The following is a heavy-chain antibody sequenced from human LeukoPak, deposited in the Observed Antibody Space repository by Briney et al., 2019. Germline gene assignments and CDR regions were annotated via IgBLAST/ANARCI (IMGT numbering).Heavy chain of an antibody. V-gene: IGHV4-59*01. CDR1: GGSIISYY. Sequence: SETLSLTCTVSGGSIISYYWTWIRQPPGKGLEWIGYIYYTGSTKYNPSLKSRVTISVDTSKNQFSLKLNSVTAADTAVYYCARSGAPYYFSSWGQGIRVTVSS. D-gene: IGHD1-26*01. CDR2: IYYTGST. J-gene: IGHJ4*02. CDR3: ARSGAPYYFSS.